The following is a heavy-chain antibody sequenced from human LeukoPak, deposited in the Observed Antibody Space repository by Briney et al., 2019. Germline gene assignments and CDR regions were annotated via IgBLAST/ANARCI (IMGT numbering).Heavy chain of an antibody. CDR2: ISSDGSST. Sequence: GGSLRLSCAASGFTFSSYWMHWVRQAPGKGLVWVSRISSDGSSTSYADSVKGRFTISRDNAKNTLYLQMNSLRAEDTAVYYCARDLSGLRYFDWLSHFDYWGQGTLVTVSS. V-gene: IGHV3-74*01. CDR3: ARDLSGLRYFDWLSHFDY. J-gene: IGHJ4*02. CDR1: GFTFSSYW. D-gene: IGHD3-9*01.